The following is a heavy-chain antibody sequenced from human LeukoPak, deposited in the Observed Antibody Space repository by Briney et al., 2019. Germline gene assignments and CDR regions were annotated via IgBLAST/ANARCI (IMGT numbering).Heavy chain of an antibody. Sequence: GASVKVSCKASGYTFTSYGISWVRQAPGQGLEWMGWISAYNGNTNYAQKLQGRVTMTTDTSTSTAYMELRSLRSDDTAVYYCARDSPLYGDYYFDYWGQGTLVTVSS. CDR3: ARDSPLYGDYYFDY. D-gene: IGHD4-17*01. CDR1: GYTFTSYG. V-gene: IGHV1-18*01. CDR2: ISAYNGNT. J-gene: IGHJ4*02.